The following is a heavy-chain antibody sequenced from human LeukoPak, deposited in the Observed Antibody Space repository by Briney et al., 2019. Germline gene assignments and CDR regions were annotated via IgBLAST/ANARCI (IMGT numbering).Heavy chain of an antibody. J-gene: IGHJ4*02. CDR3: AKLRFLEWYVDY. Sequence: TLSLTCTVSGGSISSGGYYWSWIRQPPGKGLEWIGYIYHSGSTYYNPSLKSRVTISVDRSKNQFSLKLSSVTAADTAVYYCAKLRFLEWYVDYWGQGTLVTVSS. D-gene: IGHD3-3*01. CDR1: GGSISSGGYY. CDR2: IYHSGST. V-gene: IGHV4-30-2*01.